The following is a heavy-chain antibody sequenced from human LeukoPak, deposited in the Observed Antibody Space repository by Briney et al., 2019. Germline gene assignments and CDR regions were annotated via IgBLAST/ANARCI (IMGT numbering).Heavy chain of an antibody. Sequence: GGSLRLSCAASGFTFSSYGMHWVRQAPGKGLEWVAVIWYDGSNKYYADSVKGRFTISRDNSKNTLYLQMNSLRAEDTAVYYCARDPLPYDSSGYYPLYYFDYWGQGTLVTVSS. D-gene: IGHD3-22*01. CDR1: GFTFSSYG. CDR3: ARDPLPYDSSGYYPLYYFDY. CDR2: IWYDGSNK. J-gene: IGHJ4*02. V-gene: IGHV3-33*01.